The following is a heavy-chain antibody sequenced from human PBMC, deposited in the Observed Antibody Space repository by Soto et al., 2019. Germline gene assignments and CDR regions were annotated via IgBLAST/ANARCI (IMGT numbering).Heavy chain of an antibody. CDR2: IWYDGSNK. CDR3: ARDGGVVVAAGFDY. J-gene: IGHJ4*02. Sequence: QVQLVESGGGVVQPGRSLRLSCAASGFTFSSYGMHWVRQAPGKGLEWVAVIWYDGSNKYYADSVKGRFTISRDNSKNTLYLQMSSLRAEDTAVYYCARDGGVVVAAGFDYWGQGTLVTVSS. CDR1: GFTFSSYG. D-gene: IGHD2-15*01. V-gene: IGHV3-33*01.